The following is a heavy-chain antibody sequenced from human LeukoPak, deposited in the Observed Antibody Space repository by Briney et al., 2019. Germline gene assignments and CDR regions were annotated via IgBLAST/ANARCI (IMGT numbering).Heavy chain of an antibody. J-gene: IGHJ3*02. V-gene: IGHV4-59*01. D-gene: IGHD1-14*01. CDR3: ARGQNTGGNDAFDI. CDR1: GGSISSYY. Sequence: SETLSLTFTVSGGSISSYYWSWIRQPPGKGLEWIGYIYYSGSTNYNPSLKSRVTISVDTSKNQFPLKLSSVTAADTAVYYCARGQNTGGNDAFDIWGQGTMVTVSS. CDR2: IYYSGST.